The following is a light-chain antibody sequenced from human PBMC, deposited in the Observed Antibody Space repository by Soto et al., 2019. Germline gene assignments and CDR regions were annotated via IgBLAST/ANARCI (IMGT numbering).Light chain of an antibody. CDR1: NSDVGGYNY. J-gene: IGLJ3*02. CDR2: EVS. Sequence: QSALTQPASVSGSPGQSITISCTGSNSDVGGYNYVSWYQQHPGKAPKVMIYEVSNRPSGVSNRFSGSKSGNTASLTISGLQAEDEADYYCCSYTGSSTLVFSGGTKVTVL. CDR3: CSYTGSSTLV. V-gene: IGLV2-14*01.